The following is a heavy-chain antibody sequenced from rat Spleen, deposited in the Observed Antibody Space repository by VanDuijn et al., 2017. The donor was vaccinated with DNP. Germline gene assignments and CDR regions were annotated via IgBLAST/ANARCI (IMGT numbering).Heavy chain of an antibody. V-gene: IGHV5-22*01. J-gene: IGHJ2*01. CDR2: ISYDGGIT. Sequence: EVQLVQSGGGLVQPGRSLKLSCAASGFTFSDYYMAWVRQAPTKGLEWVAYISYDGGITYYGDSVKGRFTISRDNAKSTLNLQMNSLRSEDVATYYCARWTYYFNYWGQGVMVTVSS. CDR3: ARWTYYFNY. CDR1: GFTFSDYY.